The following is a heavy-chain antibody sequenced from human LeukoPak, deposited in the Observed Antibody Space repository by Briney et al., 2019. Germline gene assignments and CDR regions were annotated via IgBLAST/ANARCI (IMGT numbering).Heavy chain of an antibody. CDR3: ARDRRWTIFGVAYYYGMDV. J-gene: IGHJ6*02. CDR1: GYTFTGYY. Sequence: VASVKVSCKASGYTFTGYYMHWVRQAPGQGLEWMGWINPNSGGTNYAQKFQGWVTMTRDTSISTAYMELSRLRSDDTAVYYCARDRRWTIFGVAYYYGMDVWGQGTTVTVSS. D-gene: IGHD3-3*01. V-gene: IGHV1-2*04. CDR2: INPNSGGT.